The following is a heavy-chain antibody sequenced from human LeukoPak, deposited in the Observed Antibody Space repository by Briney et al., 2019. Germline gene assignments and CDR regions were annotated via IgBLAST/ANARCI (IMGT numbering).Heavy chain of an antibody. D-gene: IGHD3-10*01. Sequence: GGSLRLSCAASGFTVSSNYMSWVRQAPGKGLEWVSVIYSGGSTYYADSVKGRFTISRDNSKNTLYLQMNSLRAEDTAVYYCAREVHPTMVRGPDLVWFDPWGQGTLVTVSS. J-gene: IGHJ5*02. CDR1: GFTVSSNY. V-gene: IGHV3-53*01. CDR3: AREVHPTMVRGPDLVWFDP. CDR2: IYSGGST.